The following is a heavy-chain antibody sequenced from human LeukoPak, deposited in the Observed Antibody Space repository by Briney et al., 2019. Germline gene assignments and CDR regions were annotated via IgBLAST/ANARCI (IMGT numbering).Heavy chain of an antibody. CDR3: ARERPEIDY. V-gene: IGHV3-48*03. CDR1: GFTFSSYE. J-gene: IGHJ4*02. CDR2: ISSSGSTI. Sequence: GGSLRLSCAASGFTFSSYEMNWVRQAPGKGLEWVSYISSSGSTIYYADSVKGRFTISRDNAKNSLYLQMNSLRAEDTAVYYCARERPEIDYWGQGPLVTVSS.